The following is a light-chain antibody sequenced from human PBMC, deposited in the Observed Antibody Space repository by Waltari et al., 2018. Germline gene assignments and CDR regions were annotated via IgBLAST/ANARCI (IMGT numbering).Light chain of an antibody. Sequence: QLVLTQSPSASASLGASVTLPCTLSSGHSSHVIEWLLEQPGKGPRYLMKVNSDGSHSKGDEIPDRFSGSSSGAERYLTISSLQSEDEADYYCQTGGHGTWVFGGGTKLTVL. CDR3: QTGGHGTWV. J-gene: IGLJ3*02. V-gene: IGLV4-69*01. CDR1: SGHSSHV. CDR2: VNSDGSH.